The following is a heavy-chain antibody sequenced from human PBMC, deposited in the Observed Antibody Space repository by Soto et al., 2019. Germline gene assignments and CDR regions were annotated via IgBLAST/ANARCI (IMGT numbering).Heavy chain of an antibody. Sequence: GSLRLSCEASGFTFSSYWMSWVRQARGKGLEWVANVRQDGSQKYLVDSVKGRFTISRDNAKNSMYLQMNSLTAADTAVYYCARGLPLSGNFWNGYYYFDSWGLGTLVTVSS. V-gene: IGHV3-7*01. CDR2: VRQDGSQK. CDR3: ARGLPLSGNFWNGYYYFDS. D-gene: IGHD3-3*01. J-gene: IGHJ4*02. CDR1: GFTFSSYW.